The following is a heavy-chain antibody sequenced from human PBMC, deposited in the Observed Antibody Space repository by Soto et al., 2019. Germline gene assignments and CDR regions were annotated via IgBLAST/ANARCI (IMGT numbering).Heavy chain of an antibody. J-gene: IGHJ4*02. CDR3: ARVSGGSSWYRRASDY. CDR1: GFTVSSNY. CDR2: IYSGGST. Sequence: EVQLVESGGGLVQPGGSLRLSCAASGFTVSSNYMSWVRQAPGKGLEWVSVIYSGGSTYYADSVKGRFTISRDNSKNTLYLQRNSLRAEDTAVYYCARVSGGSSWYRRASDYWGQGTLVTVSS. V-gene: IGHV3-66*01. D-gene: IGHD6-13*01.